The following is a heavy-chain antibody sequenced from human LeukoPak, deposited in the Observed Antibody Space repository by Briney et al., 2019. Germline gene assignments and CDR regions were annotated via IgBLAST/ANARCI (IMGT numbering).Heavy chain of an antibody. CDR1: GFTFSDYY. J-gene: IGHJ4*02. D-gene: IGHD2-15*01. V-gene: IGHV3-11*06. Sequence: GGSLRLSCAASGFTFSDYYMSWIRQAPGKGLEWVSYISSSSSYTNYADSVRRRFTIPRDNAKNSLYLQMNSLRAEDTAVYYCASIVVVVAATPAYYFDYWGQGTLVTVSS. CDR3: ASIVVVVAATPAYYFDY. CDR2: ISSSSSYT.